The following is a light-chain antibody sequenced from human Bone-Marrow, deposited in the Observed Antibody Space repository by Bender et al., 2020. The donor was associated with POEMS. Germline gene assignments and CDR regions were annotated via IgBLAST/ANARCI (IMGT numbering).Light chain of an antibody. Sequence: SYELTQPTSVSVSPGQTVSITCSGDKLGDKYTSWYQLKAGQSPLLVMYQDNRRPSGIPERFSGSSSGSTATLTISETQALDEADYFCHTWDSSTAVFGGGTKLTVL. V-gene: IGLV3-1*01. CDR3: HTWDSSTAV. CDR2: QDN. J-gene: IGLJ2*01. CDR1: KLGDKY.